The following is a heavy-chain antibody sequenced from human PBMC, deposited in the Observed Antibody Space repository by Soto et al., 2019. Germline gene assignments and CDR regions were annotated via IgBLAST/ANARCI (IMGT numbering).Heavy chain of an antibody. Sequence: SETLSLTCTVSGGPFSGYYWTWIRQPPGKGLEWIGYVYYSGNTNYNPSLKSRVTISLDTSKKQIPLKRSSVTAPDTAVYYCARGAGSDYHYGIDVWGLETTVTVSS. CDR3: ARGAGSDYHYGIDV. D-gene: IGHD2-15*01. V-gene: IGHV4-59*01. J-gene: IGHJ6*02. CDR2: VYYSGNT. CDR1: GGPFSGYY.